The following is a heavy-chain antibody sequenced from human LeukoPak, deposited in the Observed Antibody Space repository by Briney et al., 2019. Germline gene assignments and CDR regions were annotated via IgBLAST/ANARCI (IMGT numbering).Heavy chain of an antibody. J-gene: IGHJ4*02. V-gene: IGHV4-39*01. CDR1: GGSISGSSYY. CDR2: IYYSGST. Sequence: SETLSLTCTVSGGSISGSSYYWGWIRQPPGKGLEWIGSIYYSGSTYYNPSLKSRVTISVDTSKNQFSLKLSSVTAADTAVYYCARLNLPFDYWGQGTLVTVSS. CDR3: ARLNLPFDY.